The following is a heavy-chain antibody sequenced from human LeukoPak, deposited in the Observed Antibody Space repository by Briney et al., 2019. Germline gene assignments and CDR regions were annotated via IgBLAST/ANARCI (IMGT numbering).Heavy chain of an antibody. CDR3: AKGSRPYYDILTGYSSPWYFDL. D-gene: IGHD3-9*01. V-gene: IGHV3-23*01. CDR1: GFTFSSYA. J-gene: IGHJ2*01. Sequence: GGSLRLSCAASGFTFSSYAMSWVRQAPGKGLEWVSAISGSGGSTYYADSVKGRFTISRDNSKNTLYLQMNSLRAEDTAVYYCAKGSRPYYDILTGYSSPWYFDLWGRGTLVTASS. CDR2: ISGSGGST.